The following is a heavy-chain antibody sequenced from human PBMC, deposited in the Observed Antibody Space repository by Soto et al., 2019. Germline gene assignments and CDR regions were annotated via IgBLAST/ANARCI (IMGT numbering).Heavy chain of an antibody. V-gene: IGHV1-2*02. CDR2: INHNSGGT. CDR1: GYTFTGYY. Sequence: QVQLVQSGAEVKKPGASVKVSCKASGYTFTGYYMHWVRQAPGQGLEWMGWINHNSGGTNYAQKFQGRVTMTRDTSISTAYMELSRLRSDDTAVYYCARDLIVVVPAAISNYYYYGMDVWGQGTTVTVSS. CDR3: ARDLIVVVPAAISNYYYYGMDV. D-gene: IGHD2-2*02. J-gene: IGHJ6*02.